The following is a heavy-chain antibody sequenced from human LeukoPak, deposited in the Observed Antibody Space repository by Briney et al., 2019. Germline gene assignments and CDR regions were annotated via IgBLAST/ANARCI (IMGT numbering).Heavy chain of an antibody. Sequence: GASVKVSCKGSGYTLSNHAFSWVRQAPGQGLEWMGWISADNGNTNHAQKFQGRVTMTRDTSTSTVYMELSSLRSEDTAVYYCARDGEAAAGRGGWFDPWGQGTLVTVSS. CDR2: ISADNGNT. CDR3: ARDGEAAAGRGGWFDP. J-gene: IGHJ5*02. CDR1: GYTLSNHA. V-gene: IGHV1-18*04. D-gene: IGHD6-13*01.